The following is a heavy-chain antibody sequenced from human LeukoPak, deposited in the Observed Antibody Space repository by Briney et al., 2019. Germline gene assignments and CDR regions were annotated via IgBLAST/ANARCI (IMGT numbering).Heavy chain of an antibody. J-gene: IGHJ4*02. CDR1: GFTFSNFG. Sequence: GGSLRLSCAASGFTFSNFGMHWARQAPGKGLEWVSAISGSGGSTYYADSVKGRFTISRDNSKNTLYLQMNSLRAEDTAVYYCAKELWFGDRYFDYWGQGTLVTDSS. V-gene: IGHV3-23*01. CDR2: ISGSGGST. D-gene: IGHD3-10*01. CDR3: AKELWFGDRYFDY.